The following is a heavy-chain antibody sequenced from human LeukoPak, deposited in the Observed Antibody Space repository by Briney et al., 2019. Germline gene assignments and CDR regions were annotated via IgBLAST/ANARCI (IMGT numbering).Heavy chain of an antibody. D-gene: IGHD3-3*01. CDR2: INHSGST. V-gene: IGHV4-34*01. CDR1: GGSFSGYY. J-gene: IGHJ4*02. Sequence: PSETLSLTCAVYGGSFSGYYWSWIRQPPGKGLEWIGEINHSGSTNYNPSLKSRVTISVDTSKNQFSLKLSSVTAADTAVYYCARHVTHYDFWSGYGYYLDYWGQGTLVTVSS. CDR3: ARHVTHYDFWSGYGYYLDY.